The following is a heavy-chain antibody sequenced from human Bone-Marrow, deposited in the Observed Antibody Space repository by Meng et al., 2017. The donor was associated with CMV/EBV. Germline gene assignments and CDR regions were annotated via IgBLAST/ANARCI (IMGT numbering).Heavy chain of an antibody. CDR3: AKDGSVVSENYFDY. CDR2: IWYDGSNK. Sequence: LPLTCAASGFTFRSYGMHWVRQAPGKGLEWVAVIWYDGSNKYYADSVKGRFTISRDNSKNTLYLQMNSLRAEDSAVYYCAKDGSVVSENYFDYWGQGTLVTVSS. CDR1: GFTFRSYG. V-gene: IGHV3-33*06. D-gene: IGHD3-10*01. J-gene: IGHJ4*02.